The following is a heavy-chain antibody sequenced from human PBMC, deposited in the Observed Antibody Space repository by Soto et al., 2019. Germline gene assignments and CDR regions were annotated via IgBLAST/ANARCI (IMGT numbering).Heavy chain of an antibody. Sequence: QVQLVQSGAEVKKPGSSVKVSCKASGGIFSTYAISWLRRAPGQGLEWMGGIIPIFGTPNYAQRFQGRVTITADESTRTAYMELSRLRSEDTAVYYCARDRDDYGSGNYYNRIDVWGQGTPGTVSS. CDR1: GGIFSTYA. CDR2: IIPIFGTP. J-gene: IGHJ4*02. V-gene: IGHV1-69*01. D-gene: IGHD3-10*01. CDR3: ARDRDDYGSGNYYNRIDV.